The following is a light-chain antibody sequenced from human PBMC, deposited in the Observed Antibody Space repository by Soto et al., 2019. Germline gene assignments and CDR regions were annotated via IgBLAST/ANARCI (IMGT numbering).Light chain of an antibody. J-gene: IGKJ1*01. CDR1: QSINRY. Sequence: EIVLTQSPATLSLSPGERATLSCRASQSINRYLAWYQQNPGQAPRLLIYDASNRATGIPARFSGSGSGTNFTLTISSLESEDFAVYYCQHRGNWPRTFGQGTKVEIK. V-gene: IGKV3-11*01. CDR3: QHRGNWPRT. CDR2: DAS.